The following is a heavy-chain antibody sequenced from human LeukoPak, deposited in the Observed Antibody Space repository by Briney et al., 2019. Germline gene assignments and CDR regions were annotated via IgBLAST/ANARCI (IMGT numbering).Heavy chain of an antibody. Sequence: SVKVSCKASGGTFSSYAISWVRQAPGQGLEWMGRIIPILGIANYAQKFQGRVTITADKSTGTAYMELSSLRSEDTAVYYCARVRQYYGSGSYYEYWGQGTLVTVSS. CDR1: GGTFSSYA. V-gene: IGHV1-69*04. D-gene: IGHD3-10*01. CDR3: ARVRQYYGSGSYYEY. CDR2: IIPILGIA. J-gene: IGHJ4*02.